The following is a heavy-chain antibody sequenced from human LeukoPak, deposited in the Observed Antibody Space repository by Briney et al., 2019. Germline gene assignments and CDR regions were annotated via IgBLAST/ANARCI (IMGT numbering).Heavy chain of an antibody. CDR3: ARAPSRDIVVVPAAIGY. CDR2: IIPILGTA. V-gene: IGHV1-69*01. CDR1: GGTFSSYA. D-gene: IGHD2-2*01. Sequence: SVKVSCKASGGTFSSYAISWVRQAPGQGLEWMGGIIPILGTANYAQKFQGRVTITADESTSTAYMELSSLRSEDTAVYYCARAPSRDIVVVPAAIGYWGQGTLVTVSS. J-gene: IGHJ4*02.